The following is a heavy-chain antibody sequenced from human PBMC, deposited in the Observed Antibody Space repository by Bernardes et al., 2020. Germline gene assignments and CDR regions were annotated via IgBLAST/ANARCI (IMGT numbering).Heavy chain of an antibody. CDR1: GFSISSYY. CDR3: ARTYSSHDAFDI. CDR2: IYYSGST. Sequence: SETLSLTCTVSGFSISSYYWSWIRQPPGKGLEWVGYIYYSGSTNYNPSLKSRVTISVDTSKNQFSLKLSSVTAADTAVYYCARTYSSHDAFDIWGQGTMVTVSS. V-gene: IGHV4-59*01. J-gene: IGHJ3*02. D-gene: IGHD6-19*01.